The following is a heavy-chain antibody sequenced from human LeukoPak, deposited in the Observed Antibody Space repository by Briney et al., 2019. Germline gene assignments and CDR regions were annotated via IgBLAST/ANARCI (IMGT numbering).Heavy chain of an antibody. CDR3: AREGYADYYFDY. CDR1: GYTLTELS. V-gene: IGHV1-24*01. Sequence: ASVKASCKVSGYTLTELSMHWVRQAPGKGLEWMGGFDPEDGETIYAQKFQGRVTMTEDTSTDTAYMELSSLRSEDTAVYYCAREGYADYYFDYWGQGTLVTVSS. J-gene: IGHJ4*02. D-gene: IGHD5-12*01. CDR2: FDPEDGET.